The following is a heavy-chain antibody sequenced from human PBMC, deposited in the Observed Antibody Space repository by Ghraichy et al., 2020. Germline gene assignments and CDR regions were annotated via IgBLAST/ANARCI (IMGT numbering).Heavy chain of an antibody. CDR2: INPSGGST. D-gene: IGHD5-12*01. Sequence: ASVKVSCKASGYTFTSYYMHWVRQAPGQGLEWMGIINPSGGSTSYAQKYQGRVTMTRDTSTSTVYMELSSLRSEDTAVYYCARGYSGYDLPYYYYGMDVWGQGTTVTVSS. CDR3: ARGYSGYDLPYYYYGMDV. V-gene: IGHV1-46*01. J-gene: IGHJ6*02. CDR1: GYTFTSYY.